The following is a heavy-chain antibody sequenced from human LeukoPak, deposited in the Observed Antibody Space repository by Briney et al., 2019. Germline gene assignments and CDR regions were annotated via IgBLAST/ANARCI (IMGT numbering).Heavy chain of an antibody. J-gene: IGHJ3*02. CDR3: ARRSRNGLDAFDI. CDR2: IDPNNGDI. Sequence: ASVKVSCKASAYTFTGYYLHWVRQAPGQGLEWMGWIDPNNGDIKYAQKFQGRVTMTRDRSISTAYMELSRLTSDDTALYYCARRSRNGLDAFDIWGQGQWSPSLQ. CDR1: AYTFTGYY. V-gene: IGHV1-2*02. D-gene: IGHD1-14*01.